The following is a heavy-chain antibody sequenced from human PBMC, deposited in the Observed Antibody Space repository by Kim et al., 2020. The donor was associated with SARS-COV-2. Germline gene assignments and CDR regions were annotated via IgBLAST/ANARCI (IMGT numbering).Heavy chain of an antibody. CDR2: IYYSGST. V-gene: IGHV4-39*01. CDR3: ARHSSFSGSTTVTTTGWFDP. J-gene: IGHJ5*02. CDR1: GGSISSSSYY. Sequence: SETLSLTCTVSGGSISSSSYYWGWIRQPPGKGLEWIGSIYYSGSTYYNPSLKSRVTISVDTSKNQFSLKLSSVTAADTAVYYCARHSSFSGSTTVTTTGWFDPWGQGTLVTVSS. D-gene: IGHD4-17*01.